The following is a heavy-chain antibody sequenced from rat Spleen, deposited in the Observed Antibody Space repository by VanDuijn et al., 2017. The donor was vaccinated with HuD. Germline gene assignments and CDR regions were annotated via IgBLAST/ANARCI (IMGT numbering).Heavy chain of an antibody. CDR2: MWSGGST. V-gene: IGHV2-45*01. D-gene: IGHD4-6*01. CDR1: GFSLTSYD. Sequence: QVQLKESGPGLVQPSETLSLNCTVSGFSLTSYDVYWVRQPPGKGLEWMGVMWSGGSTDYNSALKPRLSLSRDTSKNQVFLKMNSLQSEDTATYYCVRDLGGSSDHWGQGVMVTVSS. CDR3: VRDLGGSSDH. J-gene: IGHJ2*01.